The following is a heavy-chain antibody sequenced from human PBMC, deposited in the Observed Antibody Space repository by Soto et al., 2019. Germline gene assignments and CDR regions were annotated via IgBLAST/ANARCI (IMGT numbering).Heavy chain of an antibody. J-gene: IGHJ5*02. V-gene: IGHV4-34*01. CDR2: INHSGST. Sequence: SGTLSLTCAVYGGSFSGYYWGWIRQPPGKGLEWIGEINHSGSTNYNPSLKSRVTISVDTSKNQFSLKLSSVTAADTAVYYCARDHSSGYYLNWFDPWGQGTLVTVSS. D-gene: IGHD3-22*01. CDR3: ARDHSSGYYLNWFDP. CDR1: GGSFSGYY.